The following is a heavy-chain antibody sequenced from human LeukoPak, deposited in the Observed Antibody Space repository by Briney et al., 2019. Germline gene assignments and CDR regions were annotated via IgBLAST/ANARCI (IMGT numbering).Heavy chain of an antibody. CDR2: LNPSGGT. V-gene: IGHV4-34*01. CDR1: GGSFRCYF. J-gene: IGHJ4*02. Sequence: PSETLSLTCPVYGGSFRCYFWSWIRQPPGKGLEWIGELNPSGGTNYNASLKSRITISVDTSKNQFSLNLASVTAADTAVYYCARIAFGGYIVAQDYWGQGTLVIVSS. D-gene: IGHD3-16*01. CDR3: ARIAFGGYIVAQDY.